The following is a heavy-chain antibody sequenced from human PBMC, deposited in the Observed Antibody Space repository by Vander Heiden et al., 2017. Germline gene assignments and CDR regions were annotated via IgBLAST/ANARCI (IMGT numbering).Heavy chain of an antibody. Sequence: EVQLLESGGGLVQPGGSLRLSCAASGFTFSTYAMTWVRQAPGKGLQWVSSISGSGGTTYYADSVKGRFTISRDNSKNTLYGQMNSLRAEDTAMYYCAKEWAGEPLWWGQGTLVTVSS. CDR3: AKEWAGEPLW. CDR2: ISGSGGTT. CDR1: GFTFSTYA. V-gene: IGHV3-23*01. D-gene: IGHD7-27*01. J-gene: IGHJ4*02.